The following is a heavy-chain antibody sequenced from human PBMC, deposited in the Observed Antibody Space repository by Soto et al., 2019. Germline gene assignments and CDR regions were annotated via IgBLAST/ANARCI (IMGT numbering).Heavy chain of an antibody. V-gene: IGHV3-66*01. CDR3: ARDPGSSWYTRFAP. CDR1: GFTVSSNY. D-gene: IGHD6-13*01. J-gene: IGHJ5*02. CDR2: IYSGGST. Sequence: EVQLVESGGGLVQPGGSLRLSCAASGFTVSSNYMSWVRQAPGKVLEWVSVIYSGGSTYYADSVKGRFTISRDNSKNTLYLQMNSLRAEDTAVYYCARDPGSSWYTRFAPWGQGTLVTVSS.